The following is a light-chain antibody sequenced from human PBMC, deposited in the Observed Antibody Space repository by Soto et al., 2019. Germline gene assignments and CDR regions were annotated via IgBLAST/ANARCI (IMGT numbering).Light chain of an antibody. J-gene: IGLJ3*02. CDR1: SSNIGNNY. CDR3: GTWDSSLSVWV. CDR2: ENN. Sequence: QSVLTQPPSVSAAPGQKVTISCSGSSSNIGNNYVSWYQQLPGTAPKLLIYENNKRPSGIPDRFSGSKSGTSATLGITGLQNGDEDDYYCGTWDSSLSVWVFGGGTKLTVL. V-gene: IGLV1-51*02.